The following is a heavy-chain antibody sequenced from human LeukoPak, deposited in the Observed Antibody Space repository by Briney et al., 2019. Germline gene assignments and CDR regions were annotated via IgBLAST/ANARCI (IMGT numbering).Heavy chain of an antibody. CDR3: AREGGYCSSTSCSVWFDP. CDR1: GYTFTSYG. J-gene: IGHJ5*02. CDR2: ISAYNGNT. Sequence: ASVKVSCKASGYTFTSYGISWVRQAPGQGLEWMGWISAYNGNTNYAQKLQGRVTMTTDTSTSTAYMELSSLRSEDTAVYYCAREGGYCSSTSCSVWFDPWGQGTLVTVSS. V-gene: IGHV1-18*01. D-gene: IGHD2-2*01.